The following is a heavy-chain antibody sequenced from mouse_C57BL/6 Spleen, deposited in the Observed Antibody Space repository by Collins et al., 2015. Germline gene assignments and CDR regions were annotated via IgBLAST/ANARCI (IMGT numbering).Heavy chain of an antibody. CDR3: AAPITTVSRDYAMDY. D-gene: IGHD1-1*01. CDR2: IHPNSGST. Sequence: QVQLQQPGAELVKPGASVKLSCKASGYTFTSYWMHWVKQRPGQGLEWIGMIHPNSGSTNYNEKFKSKATLTVDKSSSTAYMQLSSLTSEDSAVYYCAAPITTVSRDYAMDYWGQGTSVTVSS. J-gene: IGHJ4*01. CDR1: GYTFTSYW. V-gene: IGHV1-64*01.